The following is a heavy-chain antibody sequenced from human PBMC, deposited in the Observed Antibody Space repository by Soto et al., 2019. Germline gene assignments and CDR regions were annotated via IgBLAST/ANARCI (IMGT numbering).Heavy chain of an antibody. V-gene: IGHV3-23*01. D-gene: IGHD3-3*01. CDR2: ISGSGGST. J-gene: IGHJ4*02. CDR1: GFTFSSYA. Sequence: GGSLRLSCAASGFTFSSYAISWVRQAPGKGLEWVSAISGSGGSTYYADSVKGRFTISRDNSKNTLYLQMNSLRAEDTAVYYCATNPLSITIFGVVIHDQYYFDYWGQGTLVTVSS. CDR3: ATNPLSITIFGVVIHDQYYFDY.